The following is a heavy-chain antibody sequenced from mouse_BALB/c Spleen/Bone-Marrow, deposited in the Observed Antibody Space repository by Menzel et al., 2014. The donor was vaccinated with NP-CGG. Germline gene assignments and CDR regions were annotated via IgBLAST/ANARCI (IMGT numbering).Heavy chain of an antibody. Sequence: VQLKHSGPDLVKPSQSLSLTCTVTGYSITSGYSCHWIRQFPGNKLEWMGYIHYSGTTNYNPSLKSRFSITRDTSKNQFFLQLNSVTTEDTATYYCARGYYGYDGAWFTYWGQGTLVTVSA. J-gene: IGHJ3*01. CDR2: IHYSGTT. D-gene: IGHD2-2*01. V-gene: IGHV3-1*02. CDR3: ARGYYGYDGAWFTY. CDR1: GYSITSGYS.